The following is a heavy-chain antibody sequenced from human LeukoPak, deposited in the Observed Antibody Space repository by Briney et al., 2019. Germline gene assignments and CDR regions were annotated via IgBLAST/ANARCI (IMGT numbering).Heavy chain of an antibody. D-gene: IGHD2-2*01. CDR2: IDYSGRT. CDR3: ARHKRAAMSSFDY. Sequence: SETLSLTCTVSGGSISSSSYYWGWIRQPPGKGLEWIGGIDYSGRTYYYPPLKTRVTTSVDTSKNHFSLKLSSVTAADTAVYYCARHKRAAMSSFDYWGQGTLVTVSS. CDR1: GGSISSSSYY. V-gene: IGHV4-39*01. J-gene: IGHJ4*02.